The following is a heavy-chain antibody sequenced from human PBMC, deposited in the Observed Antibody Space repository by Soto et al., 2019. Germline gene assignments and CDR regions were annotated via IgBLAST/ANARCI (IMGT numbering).Heavy chain of an antibody. CDR2: ISYDGSNK. CDR3: ARDKSPYSSGWHNRHFDY. J-gene: IGHJ4*02. V-gene: IGHV3-30-3*01. D-gene: IGHD6-19*01. CDR1: GFTFSSYA. Sequence: QVQLVESGGGVVQPGRSLRLSCAASGFTFSSYAMHWVRQAPGKGLEWVAVISYDGSNKYYADSVKGRFTISRDNSKNTLXLQMTSLRAEDTAVYYCARDKSPYSSGWHNRHFDYWGQGTLVTVSS.